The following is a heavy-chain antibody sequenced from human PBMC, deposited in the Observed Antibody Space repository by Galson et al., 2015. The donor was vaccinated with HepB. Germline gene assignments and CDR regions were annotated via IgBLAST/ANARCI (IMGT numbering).Heavy chain of an antibody. J-gene: IGHJ6*02. Sequence: SLRLSCAASGFTFSSYSMNWVRQAPGKGLEWVSSISSSSSYIYYADSVKGRFTISRDNAKNSLYLQMNSLRAEDTAVYYCARGRYYDSSGYWENSGGMDVWGQGTTVTVSS. V-gene: IGHV3-21*01. CDR1: GFTFSSYS. CDR3: ARGRYYDSSGYWENSGGMDV. D-gene: IGHD3-22*01. CDR2: ISSSSSYI.